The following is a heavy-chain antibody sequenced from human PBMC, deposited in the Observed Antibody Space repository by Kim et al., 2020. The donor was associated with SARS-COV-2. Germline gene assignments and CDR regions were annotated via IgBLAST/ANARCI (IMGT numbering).Heavy chain of an antibody. D-gene: IGHD2-21*01. V-gene: IGHV3-30*04. J-gene: IGHJ6*01. CDR2: ISNDGSSK. CDR1: GFTFSSYD. Sequence: GGSLRLSCAASGFTFSSYDIHWVRQAPGKGLEWVSVISNDGSSKNYADSVKGRFTISRDNSKNTLYLQMNSLRAEDTAVYYCARHRTCRVEGLTYHYY. CDR3: ARHRTCRVEGLTYHYY.